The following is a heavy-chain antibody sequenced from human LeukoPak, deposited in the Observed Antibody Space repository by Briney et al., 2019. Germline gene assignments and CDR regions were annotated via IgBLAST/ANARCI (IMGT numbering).Heavy chain of an antibody. V-gene: IGHV4-31*03. CDR1: GGSISSGGYY. D-gene: IGHD6-13*01. CDR3: ARDQYSSSWYGMDV. CDR2: IYYSGST. Sequence: SQTLSLTCTVSGGSISSGGYYWSWIHQHPGKGLEWIGYIYYSGSTYYNPSLKSRVTISVDTSKNQFSLKLSSVTAADTAVYYCARDQYSSSWYGMDVWGQGTTVTVSS. J-gene: IGHJ6*02.